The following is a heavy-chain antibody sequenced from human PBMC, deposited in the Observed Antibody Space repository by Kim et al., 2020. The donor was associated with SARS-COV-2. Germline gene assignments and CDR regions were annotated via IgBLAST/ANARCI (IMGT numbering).Heavy chain of an antibody. J-gene: IGHJ5*02. CDR3: ARDLIAARPNWFDP. V-gene: IGHV1-18*01. D-gene: IGHD6-6*01. CDR1: GYPFTTYG. Sequence: ASVKVSCKASGYPFTTYGISWVRQAPGQGLEWLGWISVYNGDTHYAQMLQGRVTMTTDTSTSTAYMELRSLRSDDTAVYYCARDLIAARPNWFDPWGQVTLVTVSS. CDR2: ISVYNGDT.